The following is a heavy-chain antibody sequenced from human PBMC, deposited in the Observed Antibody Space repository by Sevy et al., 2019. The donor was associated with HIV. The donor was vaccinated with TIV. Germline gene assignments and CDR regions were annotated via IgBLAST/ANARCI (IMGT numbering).Heavy chain of an antibody. D-gene: IGHD5-12*01. V-gene: IGHV4-59*01. Sequence: SETLSLTCTVSGGSISVYYWSWIRQSPGKELEYIGYVYHTGSTNYNPSLKSRVTISVDTSNNQFSLKLTSVTAADTAIYYCARAPPVRSGDDSLNWFDPWGQGTLVTVSS. CDR1: GGSISVYY. J-gene: IGHJ5*02. CDR3: ARAPPVRSGDDSLNWFDP. CDR2: VYHTGST.